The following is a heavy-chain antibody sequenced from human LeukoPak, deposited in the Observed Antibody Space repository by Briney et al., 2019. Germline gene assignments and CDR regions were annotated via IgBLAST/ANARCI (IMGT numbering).Heavy chain of an antibody. CDR2: ISWHSNNI. CDR1: GFTFEDYG. CDR3: AKGRGLRFYDWLLKKDAFDI. D-gene: IGHD3-3*01. J-gene: IGHJ3*02. V-gene: IGHV3-9*01. Sequence: GGSLRLSCAASGFTFEDYGMHWVRQVPGKGLEWVSSISWHSNNIAYADSVKGRFNISRDNAKNSLSLQMNSLRPEDTALYYCAKGRGLRFYDWLLKKDAFDIRGQGTRVTVSP.